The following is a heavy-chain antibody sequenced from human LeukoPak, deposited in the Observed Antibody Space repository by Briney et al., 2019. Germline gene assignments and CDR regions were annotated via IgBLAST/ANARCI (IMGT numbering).Heavy chain of an antibody. D-gene: IGHD3-10*01. V-gene: IGHV1-2*02. CDR3: ARDGPAQMVDFDY. CDR1: GYTFSGTGWY. J-gene: IGHJ4*02. CDR2: IYPNNGAT. Sequence: GDSVKVSCKASGYTFSGTGWYLYWLRQAPGQGLECMGWIYPNNGATGYAQKSQGRVAMTRDTSISTAYMELSRLRPDDTAVYYCARDGPAQMVDFDYWGQGTLVTVSS.